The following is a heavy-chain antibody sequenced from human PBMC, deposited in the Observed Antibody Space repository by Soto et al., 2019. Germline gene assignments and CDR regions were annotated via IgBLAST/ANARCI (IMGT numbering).Heavy chain of an antibody. D-gene: IGHD1-20*01. Sequence: GGSLRLSCAASGFTFSSYSMNWVRQAPGKGLEWVSYISSSSSTIYYADSVKGRFTISRDNAKNSLYLQMNSLRAEDTAVYYCARVPAAGNWNDAFDYWGQGTLVTVSS. J-gene: IGHJ4*02. CDR2: ISSSSSTI. CDR3: ARVPAAGNWNDAFDY. V-gene: IGHV3-48*01. CDR1: GFTFSSYS.